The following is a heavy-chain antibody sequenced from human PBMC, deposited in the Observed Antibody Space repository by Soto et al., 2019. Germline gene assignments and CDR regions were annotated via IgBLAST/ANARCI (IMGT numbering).Heavy chain of an antibody. CDR1: GDSVSSNSAT. V-gene: IGHV6-1*01. D-gene: IGHD3-16*01. Sequence: SQTLSLTCAISGDSVSSNSATWNWIRQSQSRGLEWLGRTYYRSKWYNDYAVSVTSRITINPDTSKNQFSLQLRSVTPDDTAVYYCARDASPTTDAFDVRGQGTMVTVSS. CDR2: TYYRSKWYN. J-gene: IGHJ3*01. CDR3: ARDASPTTDAFDV.